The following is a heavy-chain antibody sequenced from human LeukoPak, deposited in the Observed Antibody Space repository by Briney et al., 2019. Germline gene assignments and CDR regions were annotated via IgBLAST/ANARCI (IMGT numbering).Heavy chain of an antibody. Sequence: PGGSLRLSCAASGFTFSSYNMNWVRQAPGKGLEWLSYISSTSTTIYYADSVKGRFTISRDNAKNSLYLQMSSLRAEDTAMYYCAREANPLYCDSTSCYTAPAGDYWGQGTLVTVSS. J-gene: IGHJ4*02. CDR3: AREANPLYCDSTSCYTAPAGDY. D-gene: IGHD2-2*02. CDR1: GFTFSSYN. V-gene: IGHV3-48*04. CDR2: ISSTSTTI.